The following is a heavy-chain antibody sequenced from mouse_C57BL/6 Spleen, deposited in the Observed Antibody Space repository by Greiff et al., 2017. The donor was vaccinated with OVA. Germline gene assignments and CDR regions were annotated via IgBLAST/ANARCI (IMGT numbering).Heavy chain of an antibody. CDR1: GFTFSDYY. V-gene: IGHV5-16*01. D-gene: IGHD2-1*01. CDR3: ARGRIDYGNYGGFAY. Sequence: EVMLVESEGGLVQPGSSMKLSCTASGFTFSDYYMAWVRQVPEKGLEWVANINSAGSSTYYLASLKSRFIISRDNAKNILYLQMSSLKSEDTATYYCARGRIDYGNYGGFAYWGQGTLVTVSA. J-gene: IGHJ3*01. CDR2: INSAGSST.